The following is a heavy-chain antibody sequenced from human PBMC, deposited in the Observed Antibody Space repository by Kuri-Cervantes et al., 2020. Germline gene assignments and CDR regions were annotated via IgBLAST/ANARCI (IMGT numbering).Heavy chain of an antibody. V-gene: IGHV4-34*01. J-gene: IGHJ4*02. CDR2: INHSGST. CDR1: GGSFSGYY. Sequence: SETLSLTCAVYGGSFSGYYRSWIRQPPGKGLEWIGEINHSGSTNYNPSLKSRVTISVDTSKNQFSLKLRSVTAADTAVYYCARTKGTGDSARLDFDYWGQGTLVTVSS. D-gene: IGHD7-27*01. CDR3: ARTKGTGDSARLDFDY.